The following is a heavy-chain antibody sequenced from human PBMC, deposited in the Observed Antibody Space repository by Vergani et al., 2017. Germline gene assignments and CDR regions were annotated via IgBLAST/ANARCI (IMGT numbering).Heavy chain of an antibody. CDR3: ARLSYDTTPDLQGGYDC. CDR1: VFTFSACP. CDR2: ISARYPST. J-gene: IGHJ4*02. V-gene: IGHV3-23*01. D-gene: IGHD3-22*01. Sequence: EVQLLQSGGGVIQPGGSVRLPCAASVFTFSACPMTWVRQAPGKGLEWVAAISARYPSTYYADSVKSRFTISRDNSKNMLYLQMNSLRAEDTAVYYCARLSYDTTPDLQGGYDCWGQGTLVSVSS.